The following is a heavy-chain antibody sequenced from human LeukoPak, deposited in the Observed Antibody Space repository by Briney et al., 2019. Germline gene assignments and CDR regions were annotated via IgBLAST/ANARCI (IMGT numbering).Heavy chain of an antibody. Sequence: PGGSLRLSCAASEFTFSGFAMSWVRRTPGKGLEWVSTLSGSGITTYYADSVKGRFTISRDNSKNTLYLQMNSLRAEDTAVYYCAKGIYSSGWSYFDYWGHGTLVTVSS. V-gene: IGHV3-23*01. CDR1: EFTFSGFA. J-gene: IGHJ4*01. CDR3: AKGIYSSGWSYFDY. CDR2: LSGSGITT. D-gene: IGHD6-19*01.